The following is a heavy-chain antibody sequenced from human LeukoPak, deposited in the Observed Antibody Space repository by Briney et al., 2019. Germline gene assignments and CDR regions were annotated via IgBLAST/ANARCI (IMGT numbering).Heavy chain of an antibody. Sequence: GGSLRLSCAASGFTFSSHWMSWVRQAPGKGLERVANINQDGSGKYYVDSVRGRFIISRDNAKTSLYLQMNSLRAEDTAVYYCARDGFDERLYFDYWGQGNLVTVSS. CDR3: ARDGFDERLYFDY. CDR2: INQDGSGK. CDR1: GFTFSSHW. V-gene: IGHV3-7*01. D-gene: IGHD3-9*01. J-gene: IGHJ4*02.